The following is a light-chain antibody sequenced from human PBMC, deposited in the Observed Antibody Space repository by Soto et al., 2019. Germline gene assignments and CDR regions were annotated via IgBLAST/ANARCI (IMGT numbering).Light chain of an antibody. CDR2: ATS. J-gene: IGKJ5*01. CDR3: QHYNKWPIT. Sequence: EIVLTHSPGTLSLSPVERATLSCSSSQSVSNNYLAWYQQKPGQAPRLLIYATSARATGIPARFSGSGSGTEFTLTISSLQSEDFAVYYCQHYNKWPITFGQGTRLEIK. CDR1: QSVSNN. V-gene: IGKV3-15*01.